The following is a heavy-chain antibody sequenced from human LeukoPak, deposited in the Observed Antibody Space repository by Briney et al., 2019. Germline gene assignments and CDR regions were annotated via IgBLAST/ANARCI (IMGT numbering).Heavy chain of an antibody. CDR2: IYTSGST. J-gene: IGHJ4*02. Sequence: SETLSLTCTVSGGSISSYYWSWIRQPAGKGLEWIGRIYTSGSTIYNPSLKSRVTISVDESKNQFSLELKSVTAADTAVYYCARHDYSNYVRHWGQGTLITVSS. CDR1: GGSISSYY. CDR3: ARHDYSNYVRH. D-gene: IGHD4-11*01. V-gene: IGHV4-4*07.